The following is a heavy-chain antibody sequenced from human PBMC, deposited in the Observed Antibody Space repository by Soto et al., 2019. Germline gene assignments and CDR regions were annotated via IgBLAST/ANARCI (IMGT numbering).Heavy chain of an antibody. J-gene: IGHJ6*02. Sequence: QVQLVQSGAEVKKPGSSVKVSCKASGGTFSSYAISWVRQAPGQGLEWMGGIIPIFGTANYAQKFQGRVTITADKSTSTAYMERSSLRSEDTAVYYCARDCSSTSCYTGGQTLGYYYYGMDVWGRGTTVTVSS. CDR1: GGTFSSYA. CDR3: ARDCSSTSCYTGGQTLGYYYYGMDV. D-gene: IGHD2-2*02. V-gene: IGHV1-69*06. CDR2: IIPIFGTA.